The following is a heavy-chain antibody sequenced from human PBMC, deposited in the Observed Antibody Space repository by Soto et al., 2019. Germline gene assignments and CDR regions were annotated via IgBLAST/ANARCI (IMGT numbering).Heavy chain of an antibody. V-gene: IGHV1-69*02. D-gene: IGHD4-17*01. CDR3: ATSAVTTGGFDS. Sequence: QVQLVQSGAEVKKPGSSVKVSCRASGGALTNHTISWVRQAPGQGLEWMGRIIPVLSMATYSQNFQDTVTMTADKSINTAYMELSSLPSGDTAVYFCATSAVTTGGFDSWGQGTLVTVSS. J-gene: IGHJ4*01. CDR1: GGALTNHT. CDR2: IIPVLSMA.